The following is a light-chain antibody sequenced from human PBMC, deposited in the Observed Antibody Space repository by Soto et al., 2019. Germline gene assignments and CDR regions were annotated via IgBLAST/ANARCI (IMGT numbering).Light chain of an antibody. CDR1: QSVNRY. V-gene: IGKV3-11*01. J-gene: IGKJ4*01. CDR3: QQRSNWPHT. CDR2: DAS. Sequence: EIVLTQSPATLSLSPGERATLSCRASQSVNRYLAWYQQKPGQPPRLLIYDASNRATGIAARFSGSGSGTDFTLTISSLEPEDFAVYYCQQRSNWPHTFGGGTKVEIK.